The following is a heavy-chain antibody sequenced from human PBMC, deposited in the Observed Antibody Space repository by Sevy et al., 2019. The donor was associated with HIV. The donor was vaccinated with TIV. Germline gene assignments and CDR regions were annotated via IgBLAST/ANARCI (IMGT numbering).Heavy chain of an antibody. CDR3: AKDVY. Sequence: GESLNISCAASGFTFSTHWMSWVRQAPGKGLEWVANIKEDGSEKYYVDSVKGRFTISRDNAKNSLFLQMNSLRAEDTAVYYCAKDVYWGQGTLVTVSS. CDR2: IKEDGSEK. V-gene: IGHV3-7*03. J-gene: IGHJ4*02. CDR1: GFTFSTHW.